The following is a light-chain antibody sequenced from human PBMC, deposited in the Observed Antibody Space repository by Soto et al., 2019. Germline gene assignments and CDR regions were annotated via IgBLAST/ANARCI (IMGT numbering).Light chain of an antibody. CDR1: GRDIGAYNY. CDR2: GVK. CDR3: SSYTTSYFYV. V-gene: IGLV2-14*01. Sequence: QSALTQPASVSGSPGQSITISCTGGGRDIGAYNYVSWYQQHPGKAPKLIIYGVKNRPSGVSNRFSASKSAFTASLTISGLQAEDEADYYRSSYTTSYFYVFGPGTKVTVL. J-gene: IGLJ1*01.